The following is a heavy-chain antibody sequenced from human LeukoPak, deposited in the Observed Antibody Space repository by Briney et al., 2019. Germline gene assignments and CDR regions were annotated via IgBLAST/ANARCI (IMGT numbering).Heavy chain of an antibody. CDR1: GFTFSDYG. CDR3: ARGDGDVKRLDP. CDR2: IWYDGSNQ. Sequence: PGRSLRLSCAASGFTFSDYGMHWVRQAPGKGLEWVAVIWYDGSNQYYADSVEGRFTISRDNSKNTLYLQMNSLRAGDTAIYYCARGDGDVKRLDPWGQGTLVTVSS. V-gene: IGHV3-33*01. J-gene: IGHJ5*02. D-gene: IGHD4-17*01.